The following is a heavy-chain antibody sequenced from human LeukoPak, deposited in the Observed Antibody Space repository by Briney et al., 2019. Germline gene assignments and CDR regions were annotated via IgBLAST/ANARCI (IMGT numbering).Heavy chain of an antibody. CDR3: AKAPGYSSGWFDC. CDR1: GFTFDDYA. D-gene: IGHD6-19*01. J-gene: IGHJ4*02. Sequence: GGSLRLSCAASGFTFDDYAMHWVRQAPGKGLEWVSGISWNSGSIGYADSVKGRFTISRDNAKNSLYLQMNSLRAEDTALYYCAKAPGYSSGWFDCWGQGTLVTVSS. CDR2: ISWNSGSI. V-gene: IGHV3-9*01.